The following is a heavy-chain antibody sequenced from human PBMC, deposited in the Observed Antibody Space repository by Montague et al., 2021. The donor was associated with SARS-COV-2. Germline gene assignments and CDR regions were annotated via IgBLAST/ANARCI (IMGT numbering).Heavy chain of an antibody. CDR1: GFTFRTSE. V-gene: IGHV3-48*03. J-gene: IGHJ4*02. Sequence: SLRLSCSASGFTFRTSEMNWVRQAPGQVLEWVSYISSSGSTIYYADSVKGRFTISRDNAKNSLYLQMNSLRAEDTAVYCCARDGRFGELDYWGQGTLVTVST. CDR2: ISSSGSTI. D-gene: IGHD3-10*01. CDR3: ARDGRFGELDY.